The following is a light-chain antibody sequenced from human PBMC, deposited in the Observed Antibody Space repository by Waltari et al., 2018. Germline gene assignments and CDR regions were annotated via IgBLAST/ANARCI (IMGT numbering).Light chain of an antibody. CDR2: DKN. J-gene: IGLJ2*01. CDR1: RLRSYY. V-gene: IGLV3-19*01. CDR3: HSRDASGVGGS. Sequence: SSELTQDPAVSVAMGQTVRITCPGDRLRSYYSSWYQQRPGQAPILVMYDKNNRPSGVPDRFSGSSSDNTASLTITGAQAEDEASYYCHSRDASGVGGSFGGGTKLTVL.